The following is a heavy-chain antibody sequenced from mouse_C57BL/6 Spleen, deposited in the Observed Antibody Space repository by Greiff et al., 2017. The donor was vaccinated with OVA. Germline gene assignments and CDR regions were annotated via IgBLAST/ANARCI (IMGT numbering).Heavy chain of an antibody. J-gene: IGHJ2*01. CDR2: IDSNSGGT. Sequence: VQLQESGAELVKPGASVKLSCKASGYTFTSYWMHWVKQRPGRGLEWIGRIDSNSGGTKYNEKFKSKATLTVDKPSSTAYMQLSSLTSEDSAVYYCARPRYYGSSYPYYWGQGTTLTVSS. CDR1: GYTFTSYW. CDR3: ARPRYYGSSYPYY. V-gene: IGHV1-72*01. D-gene: IGHD1-1*01.